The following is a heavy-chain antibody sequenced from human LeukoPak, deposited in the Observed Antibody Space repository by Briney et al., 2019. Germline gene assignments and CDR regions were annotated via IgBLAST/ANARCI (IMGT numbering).Heavy chain of an antibody. Sequence: ASVKVSCKASGYTFTSYDINWVRQATGQGLEWMGWMNPNSGNTGYAQKFQGRVTITRNTSISTAYMELNNLKSDDTGVYYCARGPGITIFGVVNKGYYMDVWGKGTTVTVAS. CDR3: ARGPGITIFGVVNKGYYMDV. CDR2: MNPNSGNT. CDR1: GYTFTSYD. D-gene: IGHD3-3*01. J-gene: IGHJ6*03. V-gene: IGHV1-8*01.